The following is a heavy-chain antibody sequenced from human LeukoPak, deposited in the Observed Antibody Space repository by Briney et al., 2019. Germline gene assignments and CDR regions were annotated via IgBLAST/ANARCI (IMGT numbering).Heavy chain of an antibody. CDR1: GFSFSSYG. Sequence: GGSLRLSCAASGFSFSSYGMSWVRQAPGKGLEWISAITGSGGTTYYADSVEGRFTISRDNSKNTLYLQVNSLRAEDTALYYCAKASTYGSGRRYYYYYMDVWGKGTTVTVSS. CDR2: ITGSGGTT. CDR3: AKASTYGSGRRYYYYYMDV. J-gene: IGHJ6*03. V-gene: IGHV3-23*01. D-gene: IGHD3-10*01.